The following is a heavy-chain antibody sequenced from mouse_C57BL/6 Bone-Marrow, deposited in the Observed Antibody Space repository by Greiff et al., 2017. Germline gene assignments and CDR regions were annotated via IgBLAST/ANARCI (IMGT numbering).Heavy chain of an antibody. CDR3: ARGDYYGRGYFDV. CDR1: GFSLTSYA. V-gene: IGHV2-9-1*01. D-gene: IGHD1-1*01. Sequence: VKLVESGPGLVAPSQSLSITCTVSGFSLTSYAISWVRQPPGKGLEWLGVIWTGGGTNYNSAFKSRLSIRKDNSKSQVFLTRNSLQTDDTARYYCARGDYYGRGYFDVWGTGTTVTVSS. CDR2: IWTGGGT. J-gene: IGHJ1*03.